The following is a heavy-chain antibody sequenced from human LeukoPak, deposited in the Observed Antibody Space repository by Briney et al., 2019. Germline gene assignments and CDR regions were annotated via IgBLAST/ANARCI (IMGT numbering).Heavy chain of an antibody. CDR1: GYTFTGYY. Sequence: ASVKVSCKASGYTFTGYYMHWVRQAPGQGLECMGWINPNSGGTNYAQKFQGRVTMTRDTSISTAYMELSRLRSDDTAVYYCARANSGWTKYYFDYWGQGTLVTVSS. CDR3: ARANSGWTKYYFDY. CDR2: INPNSGGT. D-gene: IGHD6-19*01. V-gene: IGHV1-2*02. J-gene: IGHJ4*02.